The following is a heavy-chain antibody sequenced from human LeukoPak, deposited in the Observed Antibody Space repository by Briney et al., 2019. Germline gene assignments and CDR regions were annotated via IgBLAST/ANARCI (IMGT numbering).Heavy chain of an antibody. J-gene: IGHJ4*02. CDR2: INPSGGST. D-gene: IGHD2-21*02. CDR1: GYTFTSYY. CDR3: ARDAECGGDCYSDY. Sequence: AASVKVSCKASGYTFTSYYMHWVRQAPGQGLEWMGIINPSGGSTSYAQKFQGRVTMTRDTSISTAYMELSRLRSDDTAVYYCARDAECGGDCYSDYWGQGTLVTVSS. V-gene: IGHV1-46*01.